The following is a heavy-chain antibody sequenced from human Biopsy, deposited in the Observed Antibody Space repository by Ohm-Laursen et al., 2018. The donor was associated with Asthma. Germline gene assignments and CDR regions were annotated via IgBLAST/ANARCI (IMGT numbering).Heavy chain of an antibody. D-gene: IGHD1-26*01. V-gene: IGHV3-30*18. CDR1: GFSFSNYG. CDR3: AKEVFPGWELRRGPDS. J-gene: IGHJ4*02. Sequence: SLRLSCSASGFSFSNYGMHWVRQAPGKGLDWVAVISFDGTNRDYTDSMKGRFTISRDNSRNTLHLEMNSLRAEDTAVYFCAKEVFPGWELRRGPDSWGQGTLVTVSS. CDR2: ISFDGTNR.